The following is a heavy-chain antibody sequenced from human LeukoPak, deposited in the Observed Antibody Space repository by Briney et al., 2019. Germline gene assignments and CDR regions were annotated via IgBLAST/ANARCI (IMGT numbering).Heavy chain of an antibody. CDR2: IGGSDGTT. CDR3: ARRDSSGNYPYFFDS. V-gene: IGHV3-23*01. D-gene: IGHD3-10*01. J-gene: IGHJ4*02. Sequence: GGSLRLSCAASGFTFSSYGMAWVRQAPGKGLEWVSAIGGSDGTTYYADSVKDRFTISRDNSENTLYLQMNSLRAEDTAVYYCARRDSSGNYPYFFDSWGQGTLVTVSS. CDR1: GFTFSSYG.